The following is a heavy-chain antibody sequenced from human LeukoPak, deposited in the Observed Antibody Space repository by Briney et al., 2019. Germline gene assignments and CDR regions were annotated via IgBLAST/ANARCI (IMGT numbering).Heavy chain of an antibody. V-gene: IGHV4-34*01. Sequence: SETLSLTCAVYGGSFSGYYWSWIRQPPGKGLEWIGEINHSGSTNYTPSLKSRVTISVDTPKSQFSLKLSSVTAADTAVYYCARGLFEGYDILTGYYKSSTIDYWGQGTLVTVS. CDR1: GGSFSGYY. CDR2: INHSGST. CDR3: ARGLFEGYDILTGYYKSSTIDY. D-gene: IGHD3-9*01. J-gene: IGHJ4*02.